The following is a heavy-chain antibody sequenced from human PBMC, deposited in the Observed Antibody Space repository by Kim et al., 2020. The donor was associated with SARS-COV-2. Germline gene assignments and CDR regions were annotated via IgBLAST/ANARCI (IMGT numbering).Heavy chain of an antibody. CDR1: GGSISSSSYY. D-gene: IGHD3-10*01. CDR2: IYYSGST. Sequence: SETLSLTCTVSGGSISSSSYYWGWIRQPPGKGLEWIGSIYYSGSTYYNPSLKSRVTISVDTSKNQFSLKLSSVTAADTAVYYCARSGPPFYFDDWGQGTLVTVSS. J-gene: IGHJ4*02. V-gene: IGHV4-39*01. CDR3: ARSGPPFYFDD.